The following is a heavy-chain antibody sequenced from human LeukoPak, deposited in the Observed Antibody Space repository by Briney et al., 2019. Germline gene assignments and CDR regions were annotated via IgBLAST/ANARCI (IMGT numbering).Heavy chain of an antibody. V-gene: IGHV3-33*03. Sequence: GGSPRLSCAASGFTFSSYGMHWVRQAPGKGLEWVAVIWYDGSNKYYVDSVKGRFTISRDNAKNTLYLQMNSLRDEDTAVYYCATHFGSGSYYEYWGQGTLVTVSS. CDR3: ATHFGSGSYYEY. J-gene: IGHJ4*02. D-gene: IGHD3-10*01. CDR2: IWYDGSNK. CDR1: GFTFSSYG.